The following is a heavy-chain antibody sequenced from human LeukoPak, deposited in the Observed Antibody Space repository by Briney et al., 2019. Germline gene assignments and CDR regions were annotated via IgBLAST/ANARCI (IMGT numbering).Heavy chain of an antibody. Sequence: SETLSLTCTVSGGSISSGDYYWSWIRQPPGKGLEWIGCIYYSGSTYYNPSLKSRVTISVDTSKNQFSLKLSSVTAADTAVYYCAREFVVVVAATPAENAFDIWGQGTMVTVSS. CDR1: GGSISSGDYY. J-gene: IGHJ3*02. CDR2: IYYSGST. V-gene: IGHV4-30-4*01. CDR3: AREFVVVVAATPAENAFDI. D-gene: IGHD2-15*01.